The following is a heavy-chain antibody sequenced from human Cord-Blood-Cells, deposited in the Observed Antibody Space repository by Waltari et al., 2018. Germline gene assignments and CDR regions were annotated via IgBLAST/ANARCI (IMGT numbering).Heavy chain of an antibody. CDR2: ISYDGSNK. Sequence: QVQLVESGGGVVQPGRSLRLSCAASGFTFSSYGMPWVRQAPGKGLEWVAVISYDGSNKYYADSVKGRFTISRDNSKNTLYLQMNSLRAEDTAVYYRAKHKGDYDAFDIWGQGTMVTVSS. V-gene: IGHV3-30*18. J-gene: IGHJ3*02. D-gene: IGHD4-17*01. CDR3: AKHKGDYDAFDI. CDR1: GFTFSSYG.